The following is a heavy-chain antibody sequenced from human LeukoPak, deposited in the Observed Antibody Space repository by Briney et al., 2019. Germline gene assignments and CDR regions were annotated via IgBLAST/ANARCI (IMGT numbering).Heavy chain of an antibody. CDR1: GFTFSSYA. CDR3: AEVFIVVVPAALDPFDY. D-gene: IGHD2-2*01. Sequence: GGSLRLSCAASGFTFSSYAMSWVRQAPGKGLEWVSAISGSGGSTYYADSVKGRFTISRDNSKNTLYLQMNSQRAEDTAVYYCAEVFIVVVPAALDPFDYWGQGTRVTVSS. CDR2: ISGSGGST. V-gene: IGHV3-23*01. J-gene: IGHJ4*02.